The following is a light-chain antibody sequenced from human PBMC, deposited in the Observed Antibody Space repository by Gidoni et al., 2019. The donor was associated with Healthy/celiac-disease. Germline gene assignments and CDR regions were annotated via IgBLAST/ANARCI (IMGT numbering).Light chain of an antibody. CDR3: QQYYSTPQT. V-gene: IGKV4-1*01. Sequence: DIVMTQSPDSLAVSLGERATINCKSSQSVFYSSNNKNSLAWYQQKPGQPPKLLIYWASTRESRVPDRFSGSGSGTDFTLTISSLQAEDVAVYYCQQYYSTPQTFGQGTKVEIK. CDR1: QSVFYSSNNKNS. CDR2: WAS. J-gene: IGKJ1*01.